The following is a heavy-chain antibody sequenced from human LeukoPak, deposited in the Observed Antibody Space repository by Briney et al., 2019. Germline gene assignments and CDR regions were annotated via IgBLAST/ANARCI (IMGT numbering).Heavy chain of an antibody. V-gene: IGHV1-2*02. Sequence: ASVKVSCKASGYTFTGHYMQWVRSAPGQGLEWMGWINPNIGGPNYAQKFQGRVIMTRDTSISTAYMELRRLTSDDTAVYYCARTKGYCTITSCPGGMDVWGQGTTVTVS. D-gene: IGHD2-2*01. CDR1: GYTFTGHY. CDR3: ARTKGYCTITSCPGGMDV. CDR2: INPNIGGP. J-gene: IGHJ6*02.